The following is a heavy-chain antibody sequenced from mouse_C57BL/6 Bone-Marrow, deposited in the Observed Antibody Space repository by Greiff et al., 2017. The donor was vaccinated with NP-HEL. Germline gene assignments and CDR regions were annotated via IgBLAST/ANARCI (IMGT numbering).Heavy chain of an antibody. Sequence: QVTLKESGPGILQPSQTLSLTCSFSGFSLSTFGMGVGWIRQPSGQGLEWLAHIWWDADKYYNPALKSRLTISKDTSKNQVFLKIANVETADTATYYCARPYGYAEGDAMDYWGQGTSVTVSS. CDR3: ARPYGYAEGDAMDY. CDR2: IWWDADK. V-gene: IGHV8-8*01. CDR1: GFSLSTFGMG. D-gene: IGHD2-2*01. J-gene: IGHJ4*01.